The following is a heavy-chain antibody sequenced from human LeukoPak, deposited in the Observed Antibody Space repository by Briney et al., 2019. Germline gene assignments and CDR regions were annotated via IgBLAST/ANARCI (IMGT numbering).Heavy chain of an antibody. Sequence: SETLSLTCTVSGGSISSYYWSWIRQPPGKGLEWIGYIYYSGSTNYNPSLKSRVTISVDTSKNQFSPKLSSVTAADTAVYYCARLGVNYDILTGYYPSYYFDYWGQGTLVTVSS. D-gene: IGHD3-9*01. CDR3: ARLGVNYDILTGYYPSYYFDY. J-gene: IGHJ4*02. CDR2: IYYSGST. V-gene: IGHV4-59*08. CDR1: GGSISSYY.